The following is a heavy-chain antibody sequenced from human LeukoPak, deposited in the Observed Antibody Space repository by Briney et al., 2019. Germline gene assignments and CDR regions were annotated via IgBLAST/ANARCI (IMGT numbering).Heavy chain of an antibody. J-gene: IGHJ3*02. CDR2: ISSSSSYI. CDR3: ARGGSGAFDI. D-gene: IGHD3-10*01. CDR1: GFTFSSYS. V-gene: IGHV3-21*01. Sequence: GGSLRLSCAAAGFTFSSYSMNWVRQAPGKGLEWVSSISSSSSYIYYADSVKGRFTISRDNAKNSLYLQMNSLRAEDTAVYYCARGGSGAFDIWGQGTMVTVSS.